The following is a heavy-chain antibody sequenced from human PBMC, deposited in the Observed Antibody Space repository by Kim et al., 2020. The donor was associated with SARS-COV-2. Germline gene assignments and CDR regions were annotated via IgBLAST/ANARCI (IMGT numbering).Heavy chain of an antibody. CDR1: GGSISSSNW. J-gene: IGHJ6*02. CDR3: ARDFGLVRGILRV. CDR2: IYHGGST. V-gene: IGHV4-4*02. D-gene: IGHD3-10*01. Sequence: SETLSLTCAVSGGSISSSNWWSWVRQPPGKGLEWIGEIYHGGSTNYNPSLKSRVTMSADKSRNEFSLRLSSVTAADTAVYYCARDFGLVRGILRVWGQGTTVTVSS.